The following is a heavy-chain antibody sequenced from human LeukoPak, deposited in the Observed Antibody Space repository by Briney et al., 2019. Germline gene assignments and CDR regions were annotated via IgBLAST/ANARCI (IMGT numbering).Heavy chain of an antibody. D-gene: IGHD3-3*01. J-gene: IGHJ4*02. CDR2: ISSSSSII. Sequence: GGSLRLSCAAAGFTFSSYSVNWVSHAPGEGLEWVSYISSSSSIIYYADSVKGRFTISRDNAENSLYLQMNSLRAEDTAMYYCARDWRSSSDYWGQGTLVTVSS. CDR1: GFTFSSYS. V-gene: IGHV3-48*01. CDR3: ARDWRSSSDY.